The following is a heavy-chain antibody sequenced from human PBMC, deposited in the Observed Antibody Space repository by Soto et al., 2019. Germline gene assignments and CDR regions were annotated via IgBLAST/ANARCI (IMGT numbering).Heavy chain of an antibody. Sequence: QVQLVQSGAEVKKPGSSVKVSCTASGDTFNFYTISWVRQAPGQGLEWMGRTIPMLGMADYPQKFQRRVPISADKSTSTVYMTLPRLRSEDTAVYYCATNYGSGSTAFDYWGQGTLITVSS. V-gene: IGHV1-69*02. D-gene: IGHD3-10*01. CDR1: GDTFNFYT. J-gene: IGHJ4*02. CDR2: TIPMLGMA. CDR3: ATNYGSGSTAFDY.